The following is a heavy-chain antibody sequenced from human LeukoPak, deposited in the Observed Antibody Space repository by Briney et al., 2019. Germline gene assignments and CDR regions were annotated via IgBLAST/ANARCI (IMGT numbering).Heavy chain of an antibody. CDR1: GYTFTSYG. D-gene: IGHD3-9*01. J-gene: IGHJ4*02. CDR2: ISAYNGNT. V-gene: IGHV1-18*01. Sequence: ASVKVSCKASGYTFTSYGISWVRQAPGQGLERMGWISAYNGNTNYAQKLQGRVTMTTDTSTSTAYMELRSLRSDDTAVYYCARDKRTYYDILTGYYYFDYWGQGTLVTVSS. CDR3: ARDKRTYYDILTGYYYFDY.